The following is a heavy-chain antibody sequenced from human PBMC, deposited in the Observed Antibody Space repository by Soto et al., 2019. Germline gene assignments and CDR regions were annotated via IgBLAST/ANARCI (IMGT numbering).Heavy chain of an antibody. Sequence: QVQLVESGGGVVQPGRSLRLSCAASGFTFSSYAMHWVRQAPGKGLEWVAVISYDGSNKYYADSVKGRFTISRDNSKNTLYLQMNSLRAEDTAVYYCARGYYYHSSGYLTDAFDIWGQGTMVTVSS. D-gene: IGHD3-22*01. CDR2: ISYDGSNK. CDR1: GFTFSSYA. J-gene: IGHJ3*02. CDR3: ARGYYYHSSGYLTDAFDI. V-gene: IGHV3-30-3*01.